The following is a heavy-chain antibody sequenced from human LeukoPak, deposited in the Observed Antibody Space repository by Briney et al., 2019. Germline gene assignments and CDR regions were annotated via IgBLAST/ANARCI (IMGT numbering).Heavy chain of an antibody. CDR1: GFTFSSYA. Sequence: GGSLRLSCAASGFTFSSYAMHWVRQAPGKGLDWVAAISYDGSSKYYADSVKGRFTISRDNSQNTLYLQMDSLRAEDAAVFYCARGYCSGNTCWKLDYWGQGTLVTVSS. V-gene: IGHV3-30*04. CDR2: ISYDGSSK. J-gene: IGHJ4*02. CDR3: ARGYCSGNTCWKLDY. D-gene: IGHD2-15*01.